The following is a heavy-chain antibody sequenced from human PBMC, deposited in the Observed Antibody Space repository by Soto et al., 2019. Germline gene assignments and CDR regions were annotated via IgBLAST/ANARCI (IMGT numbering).Heavy chain of an antibody. Sequence: PGGSLRLSCAASGFTFSSYAMSWVRQAPGKGLEWVSAISGSGGSTYYADSVKGRFTISRDNSKNTLYLQMNSLRAEDTAVYYCAGYGSGSYVSYFQHWGQGTLVTVSS. CDR2: ISGSGGST. CDR1: GFTFSSYA. J-gene: IGHJ1*01. D-gene: IGHD3-10*01. CDR3: AGYGSGSYVSYFQH. V-gene: IGHV3-23*01.